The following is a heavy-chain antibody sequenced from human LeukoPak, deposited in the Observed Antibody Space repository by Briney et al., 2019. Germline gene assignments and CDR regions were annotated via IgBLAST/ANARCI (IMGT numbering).Heavy chain of an antibody. CDR1: GYTFTSYD. D-gene: IGHD6-13*01. CDR3: ARGDTSSSWYPDYYCYYMDV. V-gene: IGHV1-8*01. CDR2: MNPNSGNT. Sequence: ASVKVSCKASGYTFTSYDINWVRQATGQGLEWMGWMNPNSGNTGYAQKFQGRVTMTRNTSISTAYMELSSLRSEDTAVYYCARGDTSSSWYPDYYCYYMDVWGKGTTVTVSS. J-gene: IGHJ6*03.